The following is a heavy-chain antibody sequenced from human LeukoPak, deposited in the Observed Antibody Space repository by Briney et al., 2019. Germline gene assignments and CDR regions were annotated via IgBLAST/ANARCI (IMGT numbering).Heavy chain of an antibody. J-gene: IGHJ4*02. CDR1: GFTFSSYW. CDR3: ARGARGSGTASDY. CDR2: INSDGSST. V-gene: IGHV3-74*01. Sequence: GGSLRLSCAASGFTFSSYWMHWVRHAPGKGLVWVSRINSDGSSTSYADSVKGRFTISRDNAKNTLYLQMNSLRAEDTAVYYCARGARGSGTASDYWGQGTLVTVSS. D-gene: IGHD3-10*01.